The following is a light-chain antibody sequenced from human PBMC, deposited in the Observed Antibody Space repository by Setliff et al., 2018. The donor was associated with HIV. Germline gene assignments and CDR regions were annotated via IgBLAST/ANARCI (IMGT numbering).Light chain of an antibody. CDR1: SVNIGAGHD. J-gene: IGLJ1*01. V-gene: IGLV1-40*01. Sequence: QSVLTQPPSVSGAPGQRVTISCTGSSVNIGAGHDVHWYQQVPRTAPKLLIYGISDRPSGVPDRFSGSKSGTSAHLAITGLQAEDEADYYCQSYDSSLSGYVFGTGTKVTVL. CDR3: QSYDSSLSGYV. CDR2: GIS.